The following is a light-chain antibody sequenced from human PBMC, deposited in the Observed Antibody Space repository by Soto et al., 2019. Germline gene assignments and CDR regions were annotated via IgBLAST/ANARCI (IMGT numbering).Light chain of an antibody. CDR3: HHYGSSMWS. J-gene: IGKJ1*01. Sequence: EIVLTQSPGTLSLSPDERATLSCRASQSVTSRFFAWYQHKPGQAPTPLMYGASSMATGIPDRFSGSVSGKDFNLNISRVEPQDSAVYYCHHYGSSMWSFGQGTKMEI. CDR2: GAS. V-gene: IGKV3-20*01. CDR1: QSVTSRF.